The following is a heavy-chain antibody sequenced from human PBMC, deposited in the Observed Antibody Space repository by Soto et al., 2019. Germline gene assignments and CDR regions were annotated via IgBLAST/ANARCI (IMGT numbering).Heavy chain of an antibody. CDR2: ISPYNGNT. CDR3: AREIFGDDVWSGYPSSYYYYYGMDV. V-gene: IGHV1-18*01. Sequence: ASVKVSCKASGYTFTSHGISWVRQAPGQGLEWMGWISPYNGNTNYAQKLQGRVTMTTDTSTSTAYMELRSLRSDDTAVYYWAREIFGDDVWSGYPSSYYYYYGMDVWGQGTTVTVSS. D-gene: IGHD3-3*01. CDR1: GYTFTSHG. J-gene: IGHJ6*02.